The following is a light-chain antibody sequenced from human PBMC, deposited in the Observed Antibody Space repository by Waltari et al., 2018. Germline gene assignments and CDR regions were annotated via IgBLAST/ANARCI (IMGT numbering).Light chain of an antibody. CDR2: DVS. V-gene: IGLV2-14*01. CDR3: CSFTSRSTWV. CDR1: SSDVGRYTY. Sequence: QSALTQPASVSGSPGQSITISCTGTSSDVGRYTYVSWYQQHPGKAPKLLIFDVSNRPSGGSNRFSGSKSGNTASLTISGLQAEDESDYYCCSFTSRSTWVFGGGTKLTVL. J-gene: IGLJ3*02.